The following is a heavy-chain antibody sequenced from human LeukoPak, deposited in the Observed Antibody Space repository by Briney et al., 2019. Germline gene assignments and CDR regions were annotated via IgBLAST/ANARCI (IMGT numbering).Heavy chain of an antibody. CDR3: ASRSGWYEMSFDY. CDR2: IIPIFGTA. J-gene: IGHJ4*02. D-gene: IGHD6-19*01. V-gene: IGHV1-69*05. CDR1: GGTFSSYA. Sequence: GASVKVSCKASGGTFSSYAISWVRQAPGQGLEWMGGIIPIFGTANYAQKFQGRVTITTDESTSTAYMELSSLRSEDTAVYYCASRSGWYEMSFDYWGQGTLVTVSS.